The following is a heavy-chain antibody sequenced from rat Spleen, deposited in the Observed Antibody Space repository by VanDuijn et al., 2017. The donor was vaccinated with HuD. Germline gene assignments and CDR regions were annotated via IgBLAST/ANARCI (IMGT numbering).Heavy chain of an antibody. CDR2: ISNGGGNT. V-gene: IGHV5-25*01. Sequence: EVQLAESGGGLVQPGRSMKLSCKVSGFTFSHYYMAWARQAPTKGLEWVASISNGGGNTYYRDSVKGRFTISRDNTKSSLYLQMDSLRSEDTATYYCARHGYNSYFDYWGQGVMVTVSS. CDR3: ARHGYNSYFDY. D-gene: IGHD1-9*01. J-gene: IGHJ2*01. CDR1: GFTFSHYY.